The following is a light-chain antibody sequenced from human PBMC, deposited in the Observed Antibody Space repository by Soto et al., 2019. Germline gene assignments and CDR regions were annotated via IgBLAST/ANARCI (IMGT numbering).Light chain of an antibody. Sequence: EIVLTQAPTTPSFSPGERATLSCRASQTVTKYLAWYQQKPGQAPRLLIYDTSNRATGIPARFSGSGSGTDFTLTISGLQPDDFAVYFCQQRSNWPFTFGPGTTVDFK. CDR3: QQRSNWPFT. J-gene: IGKJ3*01. CDR1: QTVTKY. CDR2: DTS. V-gene: IGKV3-11*01.